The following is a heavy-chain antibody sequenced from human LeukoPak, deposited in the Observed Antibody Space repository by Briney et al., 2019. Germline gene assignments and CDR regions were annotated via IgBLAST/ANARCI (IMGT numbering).Heavy chain of an antibody. CDR2: IYSGGST. V-gene: IGHV3-53*01. Sequence: GGSLRLSCAASGFTVSSNYMSWVRQAPGKGLEWVSVIYSGGSTYYADSVKGRFTISRDNSKNTLYLQMNSLRAEDTAVYYCASLLVAGVASVDYWGQGTLVTVSS. J-gene: IGHJ4*02. D-gene: IGHD6-19*01. CDR3: ASLLVAGVASVDY. CDR1: GFTVSSNY.